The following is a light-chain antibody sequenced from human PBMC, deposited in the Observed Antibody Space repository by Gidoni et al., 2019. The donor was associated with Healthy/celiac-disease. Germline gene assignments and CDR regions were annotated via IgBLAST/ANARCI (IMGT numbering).Light chain of an antibody. V-gene: IGKV1-39*01. CDR3: KQSNRTLHT. CDR2: AAS. CDR1: QSISSY. J-gene: IGKJ5*01. Sequence: DIQMTQSPSSLSASVGDRVTITCRASQSISSYLNWYQQKPGKAPKLLIYAASSLQSGVPSRFSGSESGKDFTLTIRSLQPEDLETNYGKQSNRTLHTFGQGTRLEIK.